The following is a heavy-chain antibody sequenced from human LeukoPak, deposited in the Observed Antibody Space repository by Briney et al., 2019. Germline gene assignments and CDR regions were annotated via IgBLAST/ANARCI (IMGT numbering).Heavy chain of an antibody. CDR3: ARRSGGTSRADY. CDR1: GGSFSGYY. J-gene: IGHJ4*02. V-gene: IGHV4-34*01. D-gene: IGHD2-15*01. Sequence: SETLSLTCAVYGGSFSGYYWSWIRQPPGKGRDWIGEINHSGSTNYNPSLKSRVTISGDTSKNQFSLKLSSLTAAHTAVYYCARRSGGTSRADYWGQGTLVTVSS. CDR2: INHSGST.